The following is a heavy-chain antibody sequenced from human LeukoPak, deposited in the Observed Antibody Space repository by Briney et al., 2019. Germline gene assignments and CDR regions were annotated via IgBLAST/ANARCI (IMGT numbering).Heavy chain of an antibody. CDR2: ISWNSGSI. CDR3: ARDPYKSGGYGAFDM. D-gene: IGHD3-22*01. Sequence: PGRSLRLSCAASGFTLDDYAMHWVRQAPGKGLEWVSGISWNSGSIGYADSVKGRFTISRDNAKNSLYLQMNSLRVEDTAMYYCARDPYKSGGYGAFDMWGQGTMVTVSS. CDR1: GFTLDDYA. V-gene: IGHV3-9*01. J-gene: IGHJ3*02.